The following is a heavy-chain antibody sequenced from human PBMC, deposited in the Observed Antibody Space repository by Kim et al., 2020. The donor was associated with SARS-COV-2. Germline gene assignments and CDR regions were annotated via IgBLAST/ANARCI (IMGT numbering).Heavy chain of an antibody. Sequence: GGSLRLSCSASGFTFSSYAMHWVRQAPGKGLEYVSAISSNGGSTYYADSVKGRFTISRDNSKNTLYLQMSSLRAEDTAVYYCVKGYCSSTSCYARGAFDIWGQGTMVTVSS. D-gene: IGHD2-2*01. CDR1: GFTFSSYA. CDR3: VKGYCSSTSCYARGAFDI. CDR2: ISSNGGST. V-gene: IGHV3-64D*09. J-gene: IGHJ3*02.